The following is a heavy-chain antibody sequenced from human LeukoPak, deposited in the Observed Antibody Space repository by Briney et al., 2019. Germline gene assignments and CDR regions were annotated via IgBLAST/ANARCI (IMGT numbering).Heavy chain of an antibody. CDR3: ARVSTLNYFDY. V-gene: IGHV1-2*02. D-gene: IGHD3-3*02. CDR2: INPNSGGT. J-gene: IGHJ4*02. CDR1: GYTFTSNY. Sequence: ASVKVSCKAFGYTFTSNYMHWVRQAPGQGLEWMGWINPNSGGTNYAQKFQGRVTMTRDTSISTAYMELSRLRSDDTAVYYCARVSTLNYFDYWGQGTLVTVSS.